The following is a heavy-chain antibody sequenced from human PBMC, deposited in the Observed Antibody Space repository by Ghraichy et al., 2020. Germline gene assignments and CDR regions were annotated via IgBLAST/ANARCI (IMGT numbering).Heavy chain of an antibody. J-gene: IGHJ4*02. CDR2: SNPKSGDT. CDR1: GYTFVDYY. CDR3: ARRLVSGSYDLDY. D-gene: IGHD3-22*01. Sequence: ASVKVSCKASGYTFVDYYIYWVRQAPGQGLAWMGWSNPKSGDTDYAQKFQGRINMTRDTSISTAHMELSRLRSDDTAVYFCARRLVSGSYDLDYWGQGTLITVSS. V-gene: IGHV1-2*02.